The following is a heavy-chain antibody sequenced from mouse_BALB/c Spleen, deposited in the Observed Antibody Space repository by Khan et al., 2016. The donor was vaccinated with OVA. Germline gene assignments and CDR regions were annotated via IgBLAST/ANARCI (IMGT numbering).Heavy chain of an antibody. V-gene: IGHV1-4*01. CDR1: GYTFTSYT. D-gene: IGHD2-14*01. CDR3: VRDGAYHRSDGWFAY. J-gene: IGHJ3*01. CDR2: INPSNGYT. Sequence: VQLQQSGAELARPGASVKMSCKASGYTFTSYTIHWIKLRPGQGLEWIGYINPSNGYTNYNQKFKDKATLTADKSSTTAYMQLSSLPSDDSAVYDCVRDGAYHRSDGWFAYWGQGTLVTVSA.